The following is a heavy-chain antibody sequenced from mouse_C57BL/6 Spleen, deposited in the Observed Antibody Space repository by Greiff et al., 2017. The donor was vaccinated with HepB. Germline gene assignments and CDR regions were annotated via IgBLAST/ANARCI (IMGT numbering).Heavy chain of an antibody. J-gene: IGHJ4*01. CDR3: ARYISYYAMDY. CDR2: ISSGSSTI. V-gene: IGHV5-17*01. D-gene: IGHD1-3*01. CDR1: GFTFSDYG. Sequence: DVKLVESGGGLVKPGGSLKLSCAASGFTFSDYGMHWVRQAPEKGLEWVAYISSGSSTIYYADTVKGRFTISRDNAKNTLFLQMTSLRSEDTAMYYCARYISYYAMDYWGQGTSVTVSS.